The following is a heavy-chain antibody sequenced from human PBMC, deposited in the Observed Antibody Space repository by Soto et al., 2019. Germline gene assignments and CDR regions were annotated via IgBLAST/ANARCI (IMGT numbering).Heavy chain of an antibody. Sequence: EVQLLESGGGLVQPEGSLRLSCAASGFSFSTYAMSWVRQAPGKGLEWVSGISGSGGTTYYADSVKGRFTISRDNSKNTLDLQVNSLRVEDTAVYYCAKDQAAAGTISRYFQHWGQGTLGTVSS. V-gene: IGHV3-23*01. CDR1: GFSFSTYA. CDR3: AKDQAAAGTISRYFQH. J-gene: IGHJ1*01. CDR2: ISGSGGTT. D-gene: IGHD6-13*01.